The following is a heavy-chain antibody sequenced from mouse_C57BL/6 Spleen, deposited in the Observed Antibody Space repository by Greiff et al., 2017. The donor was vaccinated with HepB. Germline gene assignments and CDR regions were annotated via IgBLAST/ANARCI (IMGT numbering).Heavy chain of an antibody. V-gene: IGHV14-4*01. CDR2: IDPENGDT. Sequence: EVKLMESGAELVRPGASVKLSCTASGFNIKDDYMHWVKQRPEQGLEWIGWIDPENGDTEYASKFQGKATITADTSSNTAYLQLSSLTSEDTAVYYCTTVTTVGARGCAYWGQGTLVTVSA. D-gene: IGHD1-1*01. CDR3: TTVTTVGARGCAY. J-gene: IGHJ3*01. CDR1: GFNIKDDY.